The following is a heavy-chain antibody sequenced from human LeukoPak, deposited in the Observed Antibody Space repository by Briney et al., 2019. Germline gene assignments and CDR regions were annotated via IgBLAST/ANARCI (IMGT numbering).Heavy chain of an antibody. V-gene: IGHV1-18*01. D-gene: IGHD6-19*01. CDR1: GYTFTSYG. CDR2: ISAYNGNT. Sequence: GASVKVSCKASGYTFTSYGISWVRQAPGQGLEWMGWISAYNGNTNYAQKLQGRVTMTTHTSTSTAYMELRSLRSDDTAVYYCARGILSGWTGHYFDYWGQGTLVTVSS. CDR3: ARGILSGWTGHYFDY. J-gene: IGHJ4*02.